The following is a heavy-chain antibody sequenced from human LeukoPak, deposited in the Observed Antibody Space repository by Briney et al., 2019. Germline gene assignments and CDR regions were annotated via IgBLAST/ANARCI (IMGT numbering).Heavy chain of an antibody. V-gene: IGHV4-59*01. J-gene: IGHJ3*02. CDR1: GGSISSYY. CDR3: ARAMKQFRDDAFDI. CDR2: IYYSGST. D-gene: IGHD3-10*01. Sequence: SETLSLTCTVSGGSISSYYWSWIRQPPGKGLEWIGYIYYSGSTNYNPYLKSRVTISVDTSKNQFSLKLSSVTAADTAVYYCARAMKQFRDDAFDIWGQGTMVTVSS.